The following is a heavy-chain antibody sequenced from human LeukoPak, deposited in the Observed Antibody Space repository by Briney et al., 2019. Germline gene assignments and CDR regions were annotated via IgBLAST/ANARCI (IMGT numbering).Heavy chain of an antibody. V-gene: IGHV4-34*01. CDR3: ARVRWTTVVTSLGGAFDI. CDR1: GGSFSGYY. CDR2: INHSGST. Sequence: KPSETLSLTCAVYGGSFSGYYWSWIRQPPGKGLEWIGEINHSGSTNYNPSLKSRVTISVDTSKNQFSLKLSSVTAADTAVYYCARVRWTTVVTSLGGAFDIWGQGTVVTVSS. D-gene: IGHD4-23*01. J-gene: IGHJ3*02.